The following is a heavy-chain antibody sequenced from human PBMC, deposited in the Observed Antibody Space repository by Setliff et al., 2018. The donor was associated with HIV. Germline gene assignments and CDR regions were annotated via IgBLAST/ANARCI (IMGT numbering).Heavy chain of an antibody. CDR3: ATGRAPRHYGGNGPHGY. Sequence: GASVKVSCKVSGYTLTELSIHWVRQAPGKGLEWMGGFDPEDDETIYAQKFQGRVTMTEDTSTDTAYMELNSLTSEDTAMYYCATGRAPRHYGGNGPHGYWGQGTLVTVSS. CDR2: FDPEDDET. CDR1: GYTLTELS. J-gene: IGHJ4*02. D-gene: IGHD4-17*01. V-gene: IGHV1-24*01.